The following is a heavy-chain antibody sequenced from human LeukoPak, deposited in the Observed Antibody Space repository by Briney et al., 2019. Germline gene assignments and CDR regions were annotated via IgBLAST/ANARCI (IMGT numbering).Heavy chain of an antibody. CDR3: ARDTHYDSSGYYGY. CDR2: ISSSGSTI. CDR1: GFTFSSYE. J-gene: IGHJ4*02. Sequence: PGGSLRLSCAASGFTFSSYEMNWVRQAPGKGLEWVSYISSSGSTIYYADSVKGRFTISRDNAKNSLYLQMNSLRAEDTAVYYCARDTHYDSSGYYGYWGQGTLVTVSS. D-gene: IGHD3-22*01. V-gene: IGHV3-48*03.